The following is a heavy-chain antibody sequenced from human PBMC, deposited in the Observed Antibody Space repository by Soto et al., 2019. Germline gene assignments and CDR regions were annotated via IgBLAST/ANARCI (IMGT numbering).Heavy chain of an antibody. CDR1: GGSISSYY. CDR2: IYYSGST. Sequence: PSETLSLTCTVSGGSISSYYWSWIRQPPGKGLEWIGYIYYSGSTNYNPSLKSRVTISVDTSKNQFSLKLSSVTAADTAVYYCARDSDYDFWSGYPRPYGMDVWGQGTTVTVSS. V-gene: IGHV4-59*01. CDR3: ARDSDYDFWSGYPRPYGMDV. J-gene: IGHJ6*02. D-gene: IGHD3-3*01.